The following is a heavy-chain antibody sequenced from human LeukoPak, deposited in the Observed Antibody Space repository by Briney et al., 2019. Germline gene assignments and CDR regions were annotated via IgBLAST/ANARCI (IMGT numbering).Heavy chain of an antibody. CDR3: GRVAGSIDY. V-gene: IGHV1-8*03. Sequence: ASVKVSCKTSGYTFTTYDINWVRQATGQGLEWMGWMNTNSGYTGYAQKFQGRVTITRDTSISTAYMELSSLRSEDTAVYYCGRVAGSIDYWGQGTLVTVSS. D-gene: IGHD6-19*01. CDR2: MNTNSGYT. CDR1: GYTFTTYD. J-gene: IGHJ4*02.